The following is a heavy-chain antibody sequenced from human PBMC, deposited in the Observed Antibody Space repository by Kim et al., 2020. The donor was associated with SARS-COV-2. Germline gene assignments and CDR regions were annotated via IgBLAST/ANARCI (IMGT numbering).Heavy chain of an antibody. V-gene: IGHV3-30*18. J-gene: IGHJ6*02. CDR2: ISYDGSNK. CDR3: AKEMGKDYYYGMDV. D-gene: IGHD7-27*01. Sequence: GGSLRLSCAASGFTFSSDGMHWVRQAPGKGLEWVAVISYDGSNKYYADSVKGRFTISRDNSKNTLYLQMNSLRAEDTAVNYCAKEMGKDYYYGMDVWGQG. CDR1: GFTFSSDG.